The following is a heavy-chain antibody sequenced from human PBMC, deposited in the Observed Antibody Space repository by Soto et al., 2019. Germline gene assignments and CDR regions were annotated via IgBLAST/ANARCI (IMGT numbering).Heavy chain of an antibody. J-gene: IGHJ5*02. V-gene: IGHV1-8*01. CDR2: MNPNSGNT. CDR1: GYSFTSHY. Sequence: ASVKVSCNASGYSFTSHYINWVRQATGQGLEWMGWMNPNSGNTGYAQKFQGGVTMTRNTSISTAYMELSSLRSEDTAVYYCARASFYGSGSYYQNYFDPWGQGTLVTVSS. CDR3: ARASFYGSGSYYQNYFDP. D-gene: IGHD3-10*01.